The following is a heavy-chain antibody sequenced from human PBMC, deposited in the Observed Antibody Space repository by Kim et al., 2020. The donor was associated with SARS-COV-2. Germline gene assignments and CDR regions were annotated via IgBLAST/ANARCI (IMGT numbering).Heavy chain of an antibody. V-gene: IGHV3-23*01. Sequence: DSVKERCTISRDNSKNTLYLQMNGLRAEDTAIYYCAKGDCGIDNCYLINYWGQGTLVTVSS. J-gene: IGHJ4*02. D-gene: IGHD2-21*01. CDR3: AKGDCGIDNCYLINY.